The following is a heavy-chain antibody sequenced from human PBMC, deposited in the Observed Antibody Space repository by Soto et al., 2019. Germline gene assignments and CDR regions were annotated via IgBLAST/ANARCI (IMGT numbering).Heavy chain of an antibody. CDR2: IYYSGST. Sequence: SETLSLTCTVSGGSVSSGSYYWSWIRQPPGKGLEWIGYIYYSGSTNYNPSLKSRVTISVDTSKNQFSLKLSSVTAADTAVYYCARVSSLDHIMITFGGVIVWGQGTLVTVSS. V-gene: IGHV4-61*01. CDR1: GGSVSSGSYY. CDR3: ARVSSLDHIMITFGGVIV. J-gene: IGHJ4*02. D-gene: IGHD3-16*02.